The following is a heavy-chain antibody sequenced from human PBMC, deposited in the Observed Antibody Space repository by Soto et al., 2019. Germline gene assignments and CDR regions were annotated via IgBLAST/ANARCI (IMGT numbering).Heavy chain of an antibody. CDR2: ISNSGTI. D-gene: IGHD4-4*01. J-gene: IGHJ5*02. CDR3: AREIDYSYYGWFDP. Sequence: SETLSLTCAVSGGSIRNYYWSSIRQPPGKGLEWIGYISNSGTINYNPSLKSRVTISLDTSKNQFSLNLSSVTAADTAVYYCAREIDYSYYGWFDPWGQGTLVTVSS. V-gene: IGHV4-59*01. CDR1: GGSIRNYY.